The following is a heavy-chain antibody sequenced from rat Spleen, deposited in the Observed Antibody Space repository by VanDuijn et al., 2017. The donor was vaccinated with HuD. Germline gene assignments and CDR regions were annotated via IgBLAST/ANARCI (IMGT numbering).Heavy chain of an antibody. Sequence: EVHLVESGGGLVQPGRSLKLSCAASEFTFSSFAMAWVRQAPKKGLEWVATITSGDSNTYYPDSVKGRFTISRDNAKSTLYLQMNSLRSEDTATYYCTRDGLRVCDYWGQGVMVTVSS. CDR3: TRDGLRVCDY. D-gene: IGHD1-7*01. CDR2: ITSGDSNT. J-gene: IGHJ2*01. V-gene: IGHV5-46*01. CDR1: EFTFSSFA.